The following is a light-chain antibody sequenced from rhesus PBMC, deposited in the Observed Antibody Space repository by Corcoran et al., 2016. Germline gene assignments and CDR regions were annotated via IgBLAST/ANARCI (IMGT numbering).Light chain of an antibody. Sequence: DIQMTQSPSSLSASVGDRVTITCRASQAISIWLAWHQQKPGKAPKLLIYKASALESGVPARLSGSGSGTEFTRTIGNLQPEDFATYYCQQHDSAPRTFGQGTKVEIK. CDR1: QAISIW. J-gene: IGKJ1*01. V-gene: IGKV1-21*01. CDR2: KAS. CDR3: QQHDSAPRT.